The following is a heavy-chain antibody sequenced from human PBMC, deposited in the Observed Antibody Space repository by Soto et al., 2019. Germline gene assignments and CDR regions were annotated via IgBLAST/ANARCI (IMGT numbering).Heavy chain of an antibody. D-gene: IGHD6-13*01. V-gene: IGHV3-30*03. CDR3: ARESIAAAGTSGFYYYYGLDV. J-gene: IGHJ6*02. CDR2: ISYDGSNK. CDR1: GFTFSSYG. Sequence: PGGSLRLSCAASGFTFSSYGMHWVRQAPGKGLEWVAVISYDGSNKYYGDSVKGRFTISRDNSKNTLYLQMNSLRAEDTAVYYCARESIAAAGTSGFYYYYGLDVWGQGTTVTVSS.